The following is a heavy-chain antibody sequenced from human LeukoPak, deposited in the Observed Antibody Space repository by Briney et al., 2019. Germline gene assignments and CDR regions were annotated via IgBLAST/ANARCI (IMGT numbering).Heavy chain of an antibody. D-gene: IGHD3-10*02. V-gene: IGHV3-48*03. Sequence: GGSLRLSCAASGFTFSSYEMNGVRPATGKGLEWVTGFRESGGNTFYADSVKGRFNISRDNAKNSLDFQINSLRAEDTAVYYWAELGITMIGGVWGEGTTVTIS. CDR3: AELGITMIGGV. CDR2: FRESGGNT. CDR1: GFTFSSYE. J-gene: IGHJ6*02.